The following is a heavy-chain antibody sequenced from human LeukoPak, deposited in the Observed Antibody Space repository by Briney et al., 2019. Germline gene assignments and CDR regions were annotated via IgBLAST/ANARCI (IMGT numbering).Heavy chain of an antibody. CDR3: AKDPKTAAEMVYFDC. V-gene: IGHV3-23*01. J-gene: IGHJ4*02. Sequence: GGSLRLSCAASGFTFSSYALSWVRQAPGKGPEWVSVISGSGDSTYYADSVKGRFTISRDNSRNTLYLQMNSLRAEDTAVYYCAKDPKTAAEMVYFDCWGQGTLVTVSS. D-gene: IGHD6-13*01. CDR1: GFTFSSYA. CDR2: ISGSGDST.